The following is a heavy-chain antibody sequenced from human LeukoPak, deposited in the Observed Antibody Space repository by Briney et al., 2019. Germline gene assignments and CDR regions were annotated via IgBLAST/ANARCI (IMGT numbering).Heavy chain of an antibody. CDR2: IRTYNGNT. CDR1: GYTLTSYG. V-gene: IGHV1-18*01. J-gene: IGHJ5*02. Sequence: ASVKVSCKASGYTLTSYGISWVRPPPGQGLEWMGWIRTYNGNTNYAQKLQGRVTMTTDTSTSTADMELRSLRSDDTAVYYCARGHIVVVPAAESGVDWFDPWGQGTLVTVSS. D-gene: IGHD2-2*01. CDR3: ARGHIVVVPAAESGVDWFDP.